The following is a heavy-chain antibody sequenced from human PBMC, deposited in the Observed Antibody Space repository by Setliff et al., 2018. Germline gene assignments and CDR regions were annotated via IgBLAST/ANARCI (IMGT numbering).Heavy chain of an antibody. J-gene: IGHJ4*02. D-gene: IGHD4-17*01. CDR2: IYHSGST. V-gene: IGHV4-4*02. CDR3: ARGWRDYGAMGY. CDR1: GGSISSSNW. Sequence: SETLSLTCAVSGGSISSSNWWSWVRQPPGKGLEWIGEIYHSGSTNYNTSLKSQVTISVDQSKNQFSRKLSSVTAAYTAVYYCARGWRDYGAMGYWGQGTLVTVSS.